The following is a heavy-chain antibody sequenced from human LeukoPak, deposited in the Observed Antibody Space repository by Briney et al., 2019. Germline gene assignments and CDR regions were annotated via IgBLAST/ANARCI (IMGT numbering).Heavy chain of an antibody. CDR3: AKDAWELHFDY. D-gene: IGHD1-26*01. Sequence: SGGSLRLSCAASGFTVSSKYMSWIRQAPGKGLERVSVIYSGGTSYYADSGKGRFTISKDNSKTTVYLQMNSLSGEDTAIYYCAKDAWELHFDYWGQGTLVTVSS. CDR2: IYSGGTS. V-gene: IGHV3-66*02. CDR1: GFTVSSKY. J-gene: IGHJ4*02.